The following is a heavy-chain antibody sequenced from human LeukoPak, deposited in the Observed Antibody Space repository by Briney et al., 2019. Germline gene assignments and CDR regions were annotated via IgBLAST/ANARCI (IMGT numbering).Heavy chain of an antibody. J-gene: IGHJ4*02. CDR2: ISGSGGST. CDR3: AKQGLILVTIDYFDY. D-gene: IGHD2-21*02. CDR1: GFTFSSYA. Sequence: PGGSLRLSCAASGFTFSSYAMSWVRQAPGKGLEWVSAISGSGGSTYYADSVKGRFTISRDNSKNTLYLQMNSLRGEDTAVYYCAKQGLILVTIDYFDYWGQGTLVTVSS. V-gene: IGHV3-23*01.